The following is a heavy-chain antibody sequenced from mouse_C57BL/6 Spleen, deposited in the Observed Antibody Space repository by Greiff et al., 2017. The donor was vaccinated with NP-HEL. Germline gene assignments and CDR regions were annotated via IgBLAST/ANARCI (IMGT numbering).Heavy chain of an antibody. V-gene: IGHV1-9*01. CDR1: GYTFTGYW. Sequence: QVQLKQSGAELMKPGASVKLSCKATGYTFTGYWIEWVKQRPGHGLEWIGEILPGSGSTNYNEKFKGKATFTADTSSNTAYMQLSSLTTEDSAIYYCARSPSTTVVEGDAMDYWGQGTSVTVSS. J-gene: IGHJ4*01. CDR3: ARSPSTTVVEGDAMDY. CDR2: ILPGSGST. D-gene: IGHD1-1*01.